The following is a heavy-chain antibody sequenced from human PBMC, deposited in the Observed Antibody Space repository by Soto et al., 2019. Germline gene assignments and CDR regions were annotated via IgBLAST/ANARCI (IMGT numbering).Heavy chain of an antibody. CDR2: ISYDGSNN. J-gene: IGHJ1*01. CDR1: GFTFSSYA. Sequence: QVQLVESGGGVVQPGRSLRLSCAASGFTFSSYAMHWVRQAPGKGLEWVAVISYDGSNNYYADSVKGRFTISRDNSKNTLYLQMNSLRAEDTAVYYCARGPEQQLYSDFAEYFQHWGQGTLVTVSS. D-gene: IGHD6-13*01. V-gene: IGHV3-30-3*01. CDR3: ARGPEQQLYSDFAEYFQH.